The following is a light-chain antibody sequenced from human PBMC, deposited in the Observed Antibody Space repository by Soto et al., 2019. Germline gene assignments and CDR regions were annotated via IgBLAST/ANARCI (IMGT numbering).Light chain of an antibody. CDR1: QRVGSY. J-gene: IGKJ1*01. CDR3: QQSHNTPLT. Sequence: DIQMSQSPSSLSASVGDRVTITCRVSQRVGSYLNWYQEKPGKAPTLLIYSASEWQSGVSSRFSGSGSGTDFTLTIRNLQPEDFALYYCQQSHNTPLTFGQGTKVEI. V-gene: IGKV1-39*01. CDR2: SAS.